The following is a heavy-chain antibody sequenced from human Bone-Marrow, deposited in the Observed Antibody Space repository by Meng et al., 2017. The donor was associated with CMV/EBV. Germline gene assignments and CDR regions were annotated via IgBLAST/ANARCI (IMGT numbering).Heavy chain of an antibody. V-gene: IGHV3-30*18. Sequence: QVQLVESGGGVVQPGTSLRLSCAASGFTFNNCGMHWVRQAAGKGLEWVAAVSHDGNKFYIDSVKGRFTISRDNFKNTLYLQMDSLRPEDTAVYYCTKGHSGGEAEYDSWGQGTLVTVSS. CDR3: TKGHSGGEAEYDS. J-gene: IGHJ5*01. CDR1: GFTFNNCG. CDR2: VSHDGNK. D-gene: IGHD2-15*01.